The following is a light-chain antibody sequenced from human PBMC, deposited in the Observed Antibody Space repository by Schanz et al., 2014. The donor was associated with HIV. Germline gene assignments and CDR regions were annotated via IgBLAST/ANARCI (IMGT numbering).Light chain of an antibody. V-gene: IGKV1-5*03. CDR2: KTS. CDR1: QSISDL. J-gene: IGKJ1*01. CDR3: LQHNSYPRT. Sequence: DFQMTQSPSTLSASVGDRVTITCRASQSISDLLAWYQQKPGKAPKLLIYKTSTLQSGVPSRFSGSGSGTEFTLTISNLEPDDFATYYCLQHNSYPRTFGQGTKVEIK.